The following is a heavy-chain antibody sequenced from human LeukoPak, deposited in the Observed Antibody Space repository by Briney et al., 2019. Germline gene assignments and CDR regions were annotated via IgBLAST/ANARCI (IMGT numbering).Heavy chain of an antibody. Sequence: RGSLSLSCAASGFTFDDYGMSWVRQAPGKGLEWVSGINWNGGSTGYADSVKGRFTISRDNAKNSLYLQMNSLRAEDTALYYCARGGRDGFPFDYWGQGTLVTVSS. V-gene: IGHV3-20*04. CDR3: ARGGRDGFPFDY. J-gene: IGHJ4*02. D-gene: IGHD5-24*01. CDR2: INWNGGST. CDR1: GFTFDDYG.